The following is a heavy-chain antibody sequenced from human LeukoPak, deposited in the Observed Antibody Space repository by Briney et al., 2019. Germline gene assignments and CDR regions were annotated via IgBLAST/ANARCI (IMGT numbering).Heavy chain of an antibody. CDR2: INAGNGNT. D-gene: IGHD6-19*01. V-gene: IGHV1-3*01. CDR3: ARSNSGWYEMGY. Sequence: EASVKVSCKASGYTFTSYAMHWVRQAPGQRLEWMGWINAGNGNTKYSQKFQGRVTITRDTSASTAYMELSSLRSEDTAVYYCARSNSGWYEMGYWGQGTLVTVSS. CDR1: GYTFTSYA. J-gene: IGHJ4*02.